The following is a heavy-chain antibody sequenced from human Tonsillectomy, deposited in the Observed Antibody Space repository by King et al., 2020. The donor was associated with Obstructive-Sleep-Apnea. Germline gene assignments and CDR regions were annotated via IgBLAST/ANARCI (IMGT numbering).Heavy chain of an antibody. Sequence: LQLQESGSGLVKPSQTLSLTCAVSGGSISSGGYSWSWIRQPPGKGLEWIGYIYHSGSTYYNPSLKSRVTISVDRSKNQFSLKLSSVTAADTAVYYCARASYGSGSYSKVGVKNNWFDPWGQGTLVTVSS. J-gene: IGHJ5*02. CDR2: IYHSGST. CDR3: ARASYGSGSYSKVGVKNNWFDP. D-gene: IGHD3-10*01. CDR1: GGSISSGGYS. V-gene: IGHV4-30-2*01.